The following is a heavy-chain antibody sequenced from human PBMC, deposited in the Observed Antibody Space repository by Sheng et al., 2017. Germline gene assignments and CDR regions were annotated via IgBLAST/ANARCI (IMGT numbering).Heavy chain of an antibody. V-gene: IGHV4-38-2*01. J-gene: IGHJ4*02. CDR1: GYSISSGYY. CDR3: ARQTGYFDY. D-gene: IGHD3-9*01. CDR2: IYHSGST. Sequence: QVQLQESGPGLVKPSETLSLTCAVSGYSISSGYYWGWIRQPPGKGLEWIGSIYHSGSTYYNPSLKSRVTISVDTSKNQFSLKLSSVTAADTAVYYCARQTGYFDYWGQGTLVTVSS.